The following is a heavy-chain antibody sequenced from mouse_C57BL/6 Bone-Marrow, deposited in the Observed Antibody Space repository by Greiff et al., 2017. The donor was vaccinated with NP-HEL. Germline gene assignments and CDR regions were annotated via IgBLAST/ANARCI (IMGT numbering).Heavy chain of an antibody. CDR1: GYTFTSYW. Sequence: QVQLKQPGAELVKPGASVKMSCKASGYTFTSYWITWVKQRPGQGLEWIGDIYPGSGSTNYNEKFKSKATLTVDTSSSTAYMQLSSLTSEDSAVYYCARGQLRLDYFDYWGQGTTLTVSS. J-gene: IGHJ2*01. CDR2: IYPGSGST. D-gene: IGHD3-2*02. V-gene: IGHV1-55*01. CDR3: ARGQLRLDYFDY.